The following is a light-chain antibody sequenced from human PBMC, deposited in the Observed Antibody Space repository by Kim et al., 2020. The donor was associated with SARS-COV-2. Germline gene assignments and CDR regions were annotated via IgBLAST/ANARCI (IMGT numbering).Light chain of an antibody. V-gene: IGLV1-51*01. CDR3: GAWDSSLDAYV. Sequence: QSVLTQPPSVSAAPGQRVTISCSGSNSNIGNNYVSWYQQLPGTAPKLLIYDNDKRPSGIPDRFSGSKSGTSATLGITGLQTGDEADYHCGAWDSSLDAYVFGTGTQVTVL. CDR1: NSNIGNNY. CDR2: DND. J-gene: IGLJ1*01.